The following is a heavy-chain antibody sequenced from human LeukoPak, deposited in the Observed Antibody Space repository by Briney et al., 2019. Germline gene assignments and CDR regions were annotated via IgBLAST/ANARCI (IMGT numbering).Heavy chain of an antibody. V-gene: IGHV4-34*01. J-gene: IGHJ5*01. CDR1: GGSFSSYS. CDR2: IYHSGST. CDR3: ASRSGGYYWFDS. Sequence: SETLSLTCAVYGGSFSSYSWSWIRQPPGKGLEWIGKIYHSGSTNYNSSLKSRVTISVDESKNQFSLKLSSVTAADTAVYYCASRSGGYYWFDSWGQGTLVTVSS. D-gene: IGHD3-22*01.